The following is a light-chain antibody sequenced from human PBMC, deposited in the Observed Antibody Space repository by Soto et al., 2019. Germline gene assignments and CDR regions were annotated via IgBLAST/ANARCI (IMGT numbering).Light chain of an antibody. CDR2: DAS. J-gene: IGKJ4*01. V-gene: IGKV3-11*01. CDR1: QSGSSY. CDR3: PHRTSLPLP. Sequence: EIVLTQSATTLSFSPGERATLFCMASQSGSSYLAWDQQTPGQAPGLLIYDASNRVTGIPARFSGSGSGTDFTLTISSLQPADFAIYYCPHRTSLPLPFGGVSKV.